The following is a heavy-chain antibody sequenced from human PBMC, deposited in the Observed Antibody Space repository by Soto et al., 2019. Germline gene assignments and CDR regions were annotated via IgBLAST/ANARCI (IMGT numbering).Heavy chain of an antibody. J-gene: IGHJ4*02. CDR1: GGSISSGDYY. D-gene: IGHD4-17*01. CDR3: ASTTTVTYGFDY. V-gene: IGHV4-30-4*01. Sequence: PSETLSLTCTVSGGSISSGDYYWSWIRQPPGKGLEWIGYIYYSGSTYYNPSLKSRVTISVDTSKNQFSLKLSSVTAADTAVYYCASTTTVTYGFDYWGQGTLVTVSS. CDR2: IYYSGST.